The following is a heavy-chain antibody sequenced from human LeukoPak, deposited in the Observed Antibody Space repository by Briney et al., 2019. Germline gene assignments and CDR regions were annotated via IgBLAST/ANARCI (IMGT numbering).Heavy chain of an antibody. CDR2: INNDGSST. Sequence: AGSLRLSCAASGFTFSSYWMHWVRQVPGQGLVWVSRINNDGSSTTYADSVKGRFTISRDNAKNTLYLQMNSLRAEDTAVYYCARDDGVRTEYFQHWGQGTLVTVSS. CDR3: ARDDGVRTEYFQH. V-gene: IGHV3-74*01. CDR1: GFTFSSYW. D-gene: IGHD4-17*01. J-gene: IGHJ1*01.